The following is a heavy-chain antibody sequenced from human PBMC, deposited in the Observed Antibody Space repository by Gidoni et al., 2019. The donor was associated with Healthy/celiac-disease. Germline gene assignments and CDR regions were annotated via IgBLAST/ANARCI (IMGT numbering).Heavy chain of an antibody. J-gene: IGHJ4*02. CDR2: IIPIFGTA. CDR1: GGTFSSYA. D-gene: IGHD3-10*01. CDR3: ASGPSYYGSGSYYNWGPDY. Sequence: QVQLVQSGAEVKKPGSSVQVSCKASGGTFSSYAISWVRQAPGQGLEWMGGIIPIFGTANYAQKFQGRVTITADESTSTAYMELSSLRSEDTAVYYCASGPSYYGSGSYYNWGPDYWGQGTLVTVSS. V-gene: IGHV1-69*01.